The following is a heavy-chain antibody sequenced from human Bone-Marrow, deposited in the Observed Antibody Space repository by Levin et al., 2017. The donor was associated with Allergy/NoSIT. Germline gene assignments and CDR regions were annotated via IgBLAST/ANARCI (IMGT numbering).Heavy chain of an antibody. CDR1: GGSISTYY. D-gene: IGHD3-22*01. CDR2: IFFNGNT. Sequence: ASQTLSLTCTVSGGSISTYYWSWIRQPPGKGLEWIGSIFFNGNTIYNTSLKSRITISRETSKNQFSLTVRSVTAADTAVYYCARGYYYDKGAYNRNWYFDLWGRGTLVTVSS. CDR3: ARGYYYDKGAYNRNWYFDL. J-gene: IGHJ2*01. V-gene: IGHV4-59*01.